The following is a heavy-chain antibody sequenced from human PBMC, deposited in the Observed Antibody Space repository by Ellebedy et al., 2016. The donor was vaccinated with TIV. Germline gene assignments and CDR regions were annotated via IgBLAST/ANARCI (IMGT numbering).Heavy chain of an antibody. V-gene: IGHV3-48*03. D-gene: IGHD2-15*01. J-gene: IGHJ3*02. CDR3: ARLGGGDAFDI. CDR1: GFTFSSYE. Sequence: GESLKISCAASGFTFSSYEMNWVRQAPGKGLEWVSAISGSGGSTYYAASVKGRFAISRDNAKNSLDLQMNSLTVEDTAVYYCARLGGGDAFDIWGQGTMVTVSS. CDR2: ISGSGGST.